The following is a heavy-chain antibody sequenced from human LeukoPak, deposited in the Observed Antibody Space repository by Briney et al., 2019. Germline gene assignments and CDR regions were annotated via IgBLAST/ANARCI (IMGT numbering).Heavy chain of an antibody. CDR1: GVTVSDNY. CDR2: IYSGGST. V-gene: IGHV3-53*01. J-gene: IGHJ4*02. CDR3: GVFSSLDY. D-gene: IGHD2-2*01. Sequence: GGSLRLSCAASGVTVSDNYMSWVRQAPGKGLEWVSLIYSGGSTYYADSVKGRFTISRDNSKNTLYLQMNRLRAEDTAMYYGGVFSSLDYWGQGALVTVSS.